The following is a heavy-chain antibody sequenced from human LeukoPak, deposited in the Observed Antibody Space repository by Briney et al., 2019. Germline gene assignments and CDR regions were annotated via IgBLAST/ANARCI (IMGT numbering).Heavy chain of an antibody. CDR2: ISYDGSNK. V-gene: IGHV3-30*04. J-gene: IGHJ4*02. D-gene: IGHD3-10*01. CDR1: GFTFSSYA. CDR3: ARDKTMVRGVISALHDY. Sequence: GRSLRLSCAASGFTFSSYAMHWVRQAPGKGLEWVAVISYDGSNKYYADSVKGRFTISRDNSKNTLYLQMSSLRAEDTAVYYCARDKTMVRGVISALHDYWGQGTLVTVSS.